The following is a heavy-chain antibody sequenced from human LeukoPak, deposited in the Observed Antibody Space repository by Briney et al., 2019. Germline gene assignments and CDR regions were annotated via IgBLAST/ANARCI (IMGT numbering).Heavy chain of an antibody. D-gene: IGHD2-2*01. CDR3: ARERTCSSASCPLDV. CDR2: IKEDGSEK. CDR1: GFTFSTYW. J-gene: IGHJ6*02. V-gene: IGHV3-7*01. Sequence: GGSLRLSCAASGFTFSTYWMSWVRQAPGKGLEWVANIKEDGSEKNYLDSVKGRFTISRDNAKNSLYLQMSSLRAEDTAVYYCARERTCSSASCPLDVWGQGTTVTVSS.